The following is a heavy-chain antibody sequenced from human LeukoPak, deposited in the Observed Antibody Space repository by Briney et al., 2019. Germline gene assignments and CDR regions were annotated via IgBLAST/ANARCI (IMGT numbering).Heavy chain of an antibody. V-gene: IGHV3-23*01. Sequence: GGSLRLSCAASGFTFSTYAMAWVRQAPGKGLEWVSAFSNSGETHYADSVKGRFTISRDNSKNTLYLQMNSLRAEDTAVYYCARDGYKRDAFDIWGQGTMVTVSS. CDR2: FSNSGET. CDR1: GFTFSTYA. D-gene: IGHD5-24*01. J-gene: IGHJ3*02. CDR3: ARDGYKRDAFDI.